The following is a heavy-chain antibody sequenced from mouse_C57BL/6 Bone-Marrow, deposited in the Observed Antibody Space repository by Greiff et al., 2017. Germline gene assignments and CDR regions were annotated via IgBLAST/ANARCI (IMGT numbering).Heavy chain of an antibody. V-gene: IGHV1-26*01. CDR3: ARKDYYGREAWFAY. CDR2: INPNNGGT. Sequence: EVQLQQSGPELVKPGASVKISCKASGYTFTDYYMNWVKQSHGKSLEWIGDINPNNGGTSYNQKFKGKATLTVDKSSSTAYMELRSLTSEDSAVYYCARKDYYGREAWFAYWGQGTLVTVSA. J-gene: IGHJ3*01. CDR1: GYTFTDYY. D-gene: IGHD1-1*01.